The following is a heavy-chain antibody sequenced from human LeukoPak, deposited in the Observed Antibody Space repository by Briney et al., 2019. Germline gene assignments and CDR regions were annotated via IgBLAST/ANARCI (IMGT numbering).Heavy chain of an antibody. D-gene: IGHD6-25*01. J-gene: IGHJ4*02. V-gene: IGHV3-48*03. CDR2: ISSSGSTI. CDR1: GFTFSSYE. CDR3: AKSQRLVDY. Sequence: GGSLRLSCAASGFTFSSYEMNWVRQAPGRGLEWVSYISSSGSTIFYADSVKGRFTISRDNSKNTLYLQMNSLRAEDTAVYYCAKSQRLVDYWGQGTLVTVSS.